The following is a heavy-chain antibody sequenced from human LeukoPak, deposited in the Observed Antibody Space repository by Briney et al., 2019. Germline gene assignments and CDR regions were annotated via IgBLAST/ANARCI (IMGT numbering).Heavy chain of an antibody. Sequence: GGSLRLSCAASGFTFSSYAMSWVRQAPGKGLEWVSAISGSGGSTYYADSVKGRFTISRDNSKNTLYLQMNSLRAEDTAVYYCAKGSSAHYDFWSGYFDYWGQGTLVTVSS. CDR2: ISGSGGST. CDR1: GFTFSSYA. V-gene: IGHV3-23*01. J-gene: IGHJ4*02. D-gene: IGHD3-3*01. CDR3: AKGSSAHYDFWSGYFDY.